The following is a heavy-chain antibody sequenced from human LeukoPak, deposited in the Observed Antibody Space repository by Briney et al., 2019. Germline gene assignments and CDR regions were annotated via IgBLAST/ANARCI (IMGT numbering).Heavy chain of an antibody. CDR2: INPNSGDR. CDR1: GYTFTGFY. CDR3: AREVYASRTYRYYYMDV. Sequence: GASVKVSCKASGYTFTGFYLHWVRQAPGQGLEWMGWINPNSGDRNYEQKFEGRVTMTRDTSTNTAYMELSRLRSDDTAVYYCAREVYASRTYRYYYMDVWGTGTTVTISS. V-gene: IGHV1-2*02. D-gene: IGHD3-10*01. J-gene: IGHJ6*03.